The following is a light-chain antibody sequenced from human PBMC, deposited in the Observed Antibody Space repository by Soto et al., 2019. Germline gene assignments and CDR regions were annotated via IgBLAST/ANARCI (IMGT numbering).Light chain of an antibody. CDR3: QQYNFWPPLT. Sequence: EIVMTQSPATLSVSPGERATLSCRASQSVNSNLAWYRQKPGQAPRLLISDASTRATGVPARFSGSGSGTEFTLTSSRLQSEDSGIYYCQQYNFWPPLTFGGGTKVEIK. CDR2: DAS. J-gene: IGKJ4*01. CDR1: QSVNSN. V-gene: IGKV3-15*01.